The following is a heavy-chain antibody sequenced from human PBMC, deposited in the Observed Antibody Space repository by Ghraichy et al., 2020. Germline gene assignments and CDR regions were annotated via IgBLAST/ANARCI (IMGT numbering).Heavy chain of an antibody. V-gene: IGHV4-39*01. J-gene: IGHJ5*02. CDR3: ARRGVRGLSWFDP. D-gene: IGHD3-10*01. CDR1: GGSISSSSYY. CDR2: IYYSGST. Sequence: SQTLSLTCTVSGGSISSSSYYWGWIRQPPGKGLEWIGSIYYSGSTYYNPSLKSRVTISVDTSKNQFSLKLSSVTAADTAVYYCARRGVRGLSWFDPWGQGTLVTVSS.